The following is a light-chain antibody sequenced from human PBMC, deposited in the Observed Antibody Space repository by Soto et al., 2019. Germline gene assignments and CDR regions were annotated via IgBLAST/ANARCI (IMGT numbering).Light chain of an antibody. J-gene: IGKJ5*01. V-gene: IGKV1-12*01. CDR3: QQFKNYPIT. CDR2: AAS. CDR1: QVISSW. Sequence: DIQMTQSPSSVSASVGDTVTITCRASQVISSWLAWYQHKPGAAPKLLIYAASALHSGVPSRFSGSGSGTDFTLTISSLHPEDFAVYFCQQFKNYPITFGQGTRLEIK.